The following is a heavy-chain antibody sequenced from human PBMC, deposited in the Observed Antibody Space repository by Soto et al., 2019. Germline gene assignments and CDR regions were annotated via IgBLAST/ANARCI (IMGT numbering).Heavy chain of an antibody. D-gene: IGHD3-16*02. V-gene: IGHV4-30-2*01. CDR3: ARGYYDYVWGSYLIADAFDI. CDR2: IYHSGST. J-gene: IGHJ3*02. Sequence: PSETLSLTCAVSGGSISSGGYSWSWIRQPPGKGLEWIGYIYHSGSTYYNPSLKSRVTISVDRSKNQFSLKLSSVTAADTAVYYCARGYYDYVWGSYLIADAFDIWGQGTMVTVSS. CDR1: GGSISSGGYS.